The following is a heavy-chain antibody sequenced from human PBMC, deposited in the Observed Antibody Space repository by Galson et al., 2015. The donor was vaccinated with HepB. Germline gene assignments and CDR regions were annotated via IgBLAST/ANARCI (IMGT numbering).Heavy chain of an antibody. V-gene: IGHV3-9*01. J-gene: IGHJ4*02. CDR1: GFKFDDFA. D-gene: IGHD3-16*01. Sequence: SLRLSCAGSGFKFDDFAMHWVRQAPGMGLEWVAGISWNGNIFGYADSVKGRFTISRDNAKNSLFLEMTSLRAEDTALYYCTKGYDYDFPPDSWGQGTLVAVSP. CDR3: TKGYDYDFPPDS. CDR2: ISWNGNIF.